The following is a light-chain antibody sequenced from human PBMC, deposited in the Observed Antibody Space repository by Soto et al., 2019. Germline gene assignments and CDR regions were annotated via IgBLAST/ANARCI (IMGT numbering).Light chain of an antibody. V-gene: IGKV3D-20*01. J-gene: IGKJ4*01. CDR3: QQYSSLIT. CDR1: QSITNIY. CDR2: DTS. Sequence: DIVLTQSPATLSLSPGERATLSCGASQSITNIYLAWYQQRPGLAPRLLIYDTSRRAPGIPDRFSGSGSGTDFTLTISRLEPEDFAVYYCQQYSSLITFGGGTNVEIK.